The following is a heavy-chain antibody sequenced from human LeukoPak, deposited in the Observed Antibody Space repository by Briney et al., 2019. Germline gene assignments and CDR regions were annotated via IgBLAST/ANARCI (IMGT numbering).Heavy chain of an antibody. CDR1: GFTFSSYA. D-gene: IGHD3-10*01. Sequence: GGSLRLSCAASGFTFSSYAMSWVRQAPGKGLEWVSAISGSGGSTYYADSVKGRFTISRDNSKNTLYLQMNSLRAEDTAVYYCAKERLRWGHGSGSYFDYWGQGTLVTVSS. CDR2: ISGSGGST. V-gene: IGHV3-23*01. J-gene: IGHJ4*02. CDR3: AKERLRWGHGSGSYFDY.